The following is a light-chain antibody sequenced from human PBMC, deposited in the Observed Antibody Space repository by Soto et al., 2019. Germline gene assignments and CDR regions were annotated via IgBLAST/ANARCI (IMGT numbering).Light chain of an antibody. Sequence: EFVLTQSPGTLSLSPGERATLSCRASQSVGSTYLAWYQHKPGQAPRLLIYGASSRATGIPDRFSGSGSGTDFTLTISRLEPEDFAVYYCQQYGSSPRITFGQGTRLEIK. CDR2: GAS. V-gene: IGKV3-20*01. J-gene: IGKJ5*01. CDR3: QQYGSSPRIT. CDR1: QSVGSTY.